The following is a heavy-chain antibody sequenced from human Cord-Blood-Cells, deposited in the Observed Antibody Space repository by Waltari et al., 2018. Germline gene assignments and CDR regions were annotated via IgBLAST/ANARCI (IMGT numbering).Heavy chain of an antibody. CDR1: GGSISSGGYY. D-gene: IGHD3-22*01. Sequence: QVQLQESGPGLVKPSQTLSLTCTVSGGSISSGGYYWSWIRQHPGKGLEWIGYIYYSGRPYYTPARKRGVTISVDTFKNQFSLKLGSVTAADTAVYYCARGRVNYYDSSGYYYYFDYWGQGTLVTVSS. CDR3: ARGRVNYYDSSGYYYYFDY. CDR2: IYYSGRP. J-gene: IGHJ4*02. V-gene: IGHV4-31*03.